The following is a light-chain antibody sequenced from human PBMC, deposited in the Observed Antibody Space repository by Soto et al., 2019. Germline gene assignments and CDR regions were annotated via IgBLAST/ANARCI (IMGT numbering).Light chain of an antibody. Sequence: QSALTQPASVSGSPGQSITISCTGTSSDVGGYNYVAWYQQHPGKAPKLMIYDVSNRPSGVSNRFSGSKSGNTASLTISGLLAEDEAEYYCSSYTSSSTLVVFGGGTKLTVL. V-gene: IGLV2-14*01. CDR3: SSYTSSSTLVV. J-gene: IGLJ2*01. CDR2: DVS. CDR1: SSDVGGYNY.